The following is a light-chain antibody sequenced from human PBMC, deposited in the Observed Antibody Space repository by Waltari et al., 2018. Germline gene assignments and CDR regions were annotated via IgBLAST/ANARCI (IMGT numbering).Light chain of an antibody. CDR1: QAIRTY. CDR3: QQYGNLLT. V-gene: IGKV1-33*01. J-gene: IGKJ4*01. CDR2: DAS. Sequence: DIQMTQSPSSLSASVGDRVTITCTASQAIRTYFNWYRQKPGKAPKLLIYDASSLETGVPSRFSGSGSVTHFTFTISSLQPEDIATYYCQQYGNLLTFGGGTRVEIK.